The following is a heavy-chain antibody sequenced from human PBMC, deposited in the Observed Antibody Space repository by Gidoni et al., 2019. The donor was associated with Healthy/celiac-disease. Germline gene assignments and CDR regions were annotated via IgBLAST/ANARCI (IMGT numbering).Heavy chain of an antibody. CDR2: IYHSGST. J-gene: IGHJ4*02. CDR3: ARAQGPVTPSLFGY. D-gene: IGHD4-17*01. Sequence: QVPLQESGPRLLKPSEALSLTCPVSGYSLSSGYYWGWIRQPPGKGLEWIGSIYHSGSTYDNPSLKNRVTISVDTSKNQFSLKLSSVTAADTAEYYCARAQGPVTPSLFGYWGQGTLVTVSS. CDR1: GYSLSSGYY. V-gene: IGHV4-38-2*02.